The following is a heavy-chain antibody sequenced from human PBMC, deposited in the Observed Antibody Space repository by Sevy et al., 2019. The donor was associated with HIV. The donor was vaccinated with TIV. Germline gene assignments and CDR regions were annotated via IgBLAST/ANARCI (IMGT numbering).Heavy chain of an antibody. CDR3: ARDHGAAFGGVIVPDY. Sequence: GGSLRLSCAASGFTFSSYAMHWVRQAPGKGLEWVAVISYDGSNKYYADSVKGRFTISSDNSKNTLYLQMNSLRAEDTAVYYCARDHGAAFGGVIVPDYWGQGTLVTVSS. CDR2: ISYDGSNK. D-gene: IGHD3-16*02. CDR1: GFTFSSYA. V-gene: IGHV3-30-3*01. J-gene: IGHJ4*02.